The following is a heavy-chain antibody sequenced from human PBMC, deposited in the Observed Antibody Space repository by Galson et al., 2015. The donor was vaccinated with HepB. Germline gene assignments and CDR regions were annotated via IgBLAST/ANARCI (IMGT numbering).Heavy chain of an antibody. CDR3: ARDSYCGGDCYPGYTWLDP. Sequence: SVKVSCKASGYTFTNYGITWVRQAPGQGLEWMGWISAYDGNTKHAQKVQGRVTMTTDTSTNTAYMDLRSLTFDDTAVYYCARDSYCGGDCYPGYTWLDPWGQGTLVTVSS. J-gene: IGHJ5*02. D-gene: IGHD2-21*01. CDR1: GYTFTNYG. V-gene: IGHV1-18*01. CDR2: ISAYDGNT.